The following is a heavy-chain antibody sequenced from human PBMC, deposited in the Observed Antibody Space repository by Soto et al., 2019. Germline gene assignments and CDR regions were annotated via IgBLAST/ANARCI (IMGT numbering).Heavy chain of an antibody. D-gene: IGHD5-12*01. CDR3: ARDGSSGRGYDWGFADV. V-gene: IGHV3-74*01. CDR2: INSDGSST. J-gene: IGHJ6*04. Sequence: VQLVESGGGLVQPGGSLRLSCAASGFTFSSYWMHWVRQAPGKGLVWVSRINSDGSSTSYADSVKGRFTISRDNAKNTLYLQMNRLRAEDTAVYYCARDGSSGRGYDWGFADVWGKGTTVTVSS. CDR1: GFTFSSYW.